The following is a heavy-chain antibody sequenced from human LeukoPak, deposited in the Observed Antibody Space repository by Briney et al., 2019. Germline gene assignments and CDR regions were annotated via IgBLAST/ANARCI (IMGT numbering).Heavy chain of an antibody. Sequence: GESLKISCKASGYNFTNYWIGWVRQMPGKGLEWVGITYPDDSDTRYSPSFQGQVTISADKSISTAYLQWSRLKASDTALYYCARPNYFDRSGYYAYWGQGTLVTVSS. V-gene: IGHV5-51*01. CDR1: GYNFTNYW. CDR2: TYPDDSDT. CDR3: ARPNYFDRSGYYAY. D-gene: IGHD3-22*01. J-gene: IGHJ4*02.